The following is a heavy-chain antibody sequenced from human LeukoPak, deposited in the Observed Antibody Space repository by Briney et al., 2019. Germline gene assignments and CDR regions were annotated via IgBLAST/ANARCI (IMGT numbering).Heavy chain of an antibody. D-gene: IGHD4-17*01. J-gene: IGHJ4*02. CDR1: GFTFSSYG. V-gene: IGHV3-23*01. CDR3: AKGHVRYGDSDY. CDR2: RSGSGGSR. Sequence: PGGSLRLSCAASGFTFSSYGMSWVRQAPGKGREWVSSRSGSGGSRYYADSVKGRFTISRDNSKNTLYLQMNSLRVEDTAVYYCAKGHVRYGDSDYWGQGTLVTVSS.